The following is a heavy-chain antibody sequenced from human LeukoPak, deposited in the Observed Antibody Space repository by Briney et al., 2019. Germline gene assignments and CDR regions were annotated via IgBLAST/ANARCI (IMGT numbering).Heavy chain of an antibody. CDR1: GYSFSNYA. V-gene: IGHV1-3*04. CDR3: AKELTLIVVARSYFDY. D-gene: IGHD3-22*01. Sequence: ASVKVSCKASGYSFSNYAIHWVRQAPGQRPEWMGWVNTGTGNTRYSQKFQGRVTITRDTSAKTVYMELSSLTSEDTAVYYCAKELTLIVVARSYFDYWGHGTLVTVSS. CDR2: VNTGTGNT. J-gene: IGHJ4*01.